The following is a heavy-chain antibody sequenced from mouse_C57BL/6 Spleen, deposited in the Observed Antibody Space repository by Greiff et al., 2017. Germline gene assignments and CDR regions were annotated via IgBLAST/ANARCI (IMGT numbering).Heavy chain of an antibody. J-gene: IGHJ4*01. Sequence: EVKLVESGGGLVKPGGSLKLSCAASGFTFSDYGMHWVRQAPEKGLEWVAYISSGRSTIYYADTVKGRFTISRDNAKNTLFLQMTSLRSEDTAMYYCARYDYDGYSMDDWGQGTSVTVSS. CDR3: ARYDYDGYSMDD. D-gene: IGHD2-4*01. CDR2: ISSGRSTI. V-gene: IGHV5-17*01. CDR1: GFTFSDYG.